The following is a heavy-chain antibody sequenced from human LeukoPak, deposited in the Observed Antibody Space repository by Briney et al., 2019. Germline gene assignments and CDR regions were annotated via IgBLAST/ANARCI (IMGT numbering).Heavy chain of an antibody. D-gene: IGHD5-24*01. V-gene: IGHV3-7*03. CDR2: TNQDGSEK. J-gene: IGHJ4*02. CDR3: ARMAGGLWDY. Sequence: GGTLRLSCAASGFTFSTYWMSWLRQAPGKGLEGVANTNQDGSEKYYVDSVEGRFTISRDNAKNSLYLQLNSLRAEDTAVYYCARMAGGLWDYWGQGTLVTVSS. CDR1: GFTFSTYW.